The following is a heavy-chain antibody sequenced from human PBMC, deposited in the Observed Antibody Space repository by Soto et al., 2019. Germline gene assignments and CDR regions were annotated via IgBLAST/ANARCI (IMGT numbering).Heavy chain of an antibody. D-gene: IGHD3-10*01. CDR2: VYYSGST. Sequence: PSETLSLTCTVSGASISSGGYYWSWIRQHPGKGLEWIGYVYYSGSTYYNPSLKSRVTISVDTSKNQFSLKLSSVTAADTAVHYCARERITMVRGVNVNWFDPWGQGTLVTVSS. CDR1: GASISSGGYY. J-gene: IGHJ5*02. CDR3: ARERITMVRGVNVNWFDP. V-gene: IGHV4-31*03.